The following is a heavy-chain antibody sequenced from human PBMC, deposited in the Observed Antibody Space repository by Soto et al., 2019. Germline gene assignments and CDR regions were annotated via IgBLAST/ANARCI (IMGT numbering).Heavy chain of an antibody. CDR2: IIPIFGTA. CDR1: GGTFSSYA. CDR3: ASEGDYGGNPIEDY. V-gene: IGHV1-69*06. J-gene: IGHJ4*02. D-gene: IGHD4-17*01. Sequence: QVQLVQSGAEVKKPGSSVKVSCKASGGTFSSYAISWVRQAPGQGLEWMGGIIPIFGTANYAQKFQGRVTITADKSTSTAYMGLSSLRSEDTAVYYCASEGDYGGNPIEDYWGQGALVTVSS.